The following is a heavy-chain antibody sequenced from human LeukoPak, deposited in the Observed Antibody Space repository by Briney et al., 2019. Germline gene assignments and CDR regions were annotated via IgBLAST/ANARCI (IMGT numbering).Heavy chain of an antibody. D-gene: IGHD6-13*01. J-gene: IGHJ4*02. CDR3: ARVGAYSSSWHTFDY. Sequence: ASVKVSCKASGYTFNSYGISWVRQAPGQAREEMGGISSYNGNKNYAQELEGRVTMTTDTSTSPAYMELRSLRSDDTAVYYCARVGAYSSSWHTFDYWGQGTLVTVSS. CDR1: GYTFNSYG. V-gene: IGHV1-18*01. CDR2: ISSYNGNK.